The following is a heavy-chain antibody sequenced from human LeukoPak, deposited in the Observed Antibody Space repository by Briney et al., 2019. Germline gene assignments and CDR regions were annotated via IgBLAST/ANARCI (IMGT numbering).Heavy chain of an antibody. D-gene: IGHD7-27*01. CDR3: ARHYSITGGRLSGYWLDP. V-gene: IGHV4-59*08. CDR1: GGSITTYY. J-gene: IGHJ5*02. Sequence: PSETLSLTCTVSGGSITTYYWSWLRQPPGKGLEWIAYMYYTGSTNYNPSLKSRVTISVDTSKNQVSLKLSSVTAADTAVYYCARHYSITGGRLSGYWLDPWGQGTLVTVSS. CDR2: MYYTGST.